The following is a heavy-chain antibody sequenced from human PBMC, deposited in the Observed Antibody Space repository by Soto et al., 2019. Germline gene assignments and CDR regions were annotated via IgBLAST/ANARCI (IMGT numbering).Heavy chain of an antibody. Sequence: QVQLQESGPGLVKPSQTLSLTCTVSGGSISSGGYYWSWIRQHPGKGLEWIGYIYYSGSTYYNPSLKSRVTISVDTSKNQFSLKLSSVTAADTAVYYCARVAIVDTAMGLPFGHWGQGTLVTVSS. CDR1: GGSISSGGYY. V-gene: IGHV4-31*03. D-gene: IGHD5-18*01. J-gene: IGHJ5*02. CDR2: IYYSGST. CDR3: ARVAIVDTAMGLPFGH.